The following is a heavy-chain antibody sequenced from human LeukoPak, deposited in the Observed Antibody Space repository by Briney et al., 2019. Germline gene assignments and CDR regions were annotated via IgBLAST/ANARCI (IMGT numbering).Heavy chain of an antibody. CDR3: ARDVYRQWLASDY. CDR2: ISSSSSYI. Sequence: PGGSLRLSCAASGFTFSSYSMNWVRQAPGKGLEWVSSISSSSSYIYYADSVKGRFTISRDNSKNTLYLQMNSLRAEDTAVYYCARDVYRQWLASDYWGQGTLVTVSS. J-gene: IGHJ4*02. D-gene: IGHD6-19*01. V-gene: IGHV3-21*04. CDR1: GFTFSSYS.